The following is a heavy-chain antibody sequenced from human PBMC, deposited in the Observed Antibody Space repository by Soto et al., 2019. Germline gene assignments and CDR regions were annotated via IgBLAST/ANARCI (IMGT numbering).Heavy chain of an antibody. J-gene: IGHJ3*01. CDR3: ARGNSGLRAFDV. CDR1: GGSVSNNNVA. CDR2: TYSRSKWYT. Sequence: SQTLSRTCAISGGSVSNNNVAWGWISECPTRGLEWLGRTYSRSKWYTDYALSVRSRININPDTSKNQFSLQLTSVTPEDAAVYYCARGNSGLRAFDVWGQGTMVTVSS. V-gene: IGHV6-1*01. D-gene: IGHD6-19*01.